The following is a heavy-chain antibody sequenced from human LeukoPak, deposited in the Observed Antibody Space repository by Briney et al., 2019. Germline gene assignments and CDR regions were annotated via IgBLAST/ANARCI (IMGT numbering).Heavy chain of an antibody. CDR2: ISYDGSNK. D-gene: IGHD1-26*01. Sequence: PGGSLRLSCAASGFTFDDYAMHWVRQAPGKGLEWVAVISYDGSNKYYADSVKGRFTISRDNSKNTLYLQMNSLRAEDTAVYYCAKDQNLDYYDRSFDYWGQGTLVTVSS. J-gene: IGHJ4*02. CDR3: AKDQNLDYYDRSFDY. V-gene: IGHV3-30*18. CDR1: GFTFDDYA.